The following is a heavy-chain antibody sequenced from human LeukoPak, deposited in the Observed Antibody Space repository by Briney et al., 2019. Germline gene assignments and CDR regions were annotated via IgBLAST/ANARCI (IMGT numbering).Heavy chain of an antibody. Sequence: ASVKVSCKASGFTFTSSAVQWVRQARGQRLEWIGWIVVGSGNTNYAQKFQERVTITRVMSTSTAYMELSSLRSEDTAVYYCAADSSNYYYYGMDVWGQGTTVTVSS. J-gene: IGHJ6*02. CDR1: GFTFTSSA. D-gene: IGHD6-13*01. V-gene: IGHV1-58*01. CDR2: IVVGSGNT. CDR3: AADSSNYYYYGMDV.